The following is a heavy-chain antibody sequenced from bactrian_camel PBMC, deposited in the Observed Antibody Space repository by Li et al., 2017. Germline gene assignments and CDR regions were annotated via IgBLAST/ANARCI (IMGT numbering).Heavy chain of an antibody. D-gene: IGHD1*01. V-gene: IGHV3S53*01. J-gene: IGHJ4*01. CDR2: IYTSRGKT. Sequence: HVQLVESGGGSVQAGGSLRLSCAALGDTYNNNCMAWFRQTPGKEREGVARIYTSRGKTVYADSVEGRFTISHDNSKNTMYLQLHSLKPEDTAMYYCAADFLPCQLRPLEYKFWGQGTQVTVS. CDR1: GDTYNNNC. CDR3: AADFLPCQLRPLEYKF.